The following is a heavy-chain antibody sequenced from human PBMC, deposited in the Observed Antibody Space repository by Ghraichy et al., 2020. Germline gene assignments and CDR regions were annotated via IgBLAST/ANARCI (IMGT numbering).Heavy chain of an antibody. CDR3: ARDSGTTVTTDYFDY. J-gene: IGHJ4*02. Sequence: SVKVSCKASGGTFSSYAISWVRQAPGQGLEWMGGIIPIFGTANYAQKFQGRVTITADKSTSTAYMELSSLRSEDTAVYYCARDSGTTVTTDYFDYWGQGTLVTVSS. D-gene: IGHD4-17*01. V-gene: IGHV1-69*06. CDR1: GGTFSSYA. CDR2: IIPIFGTA.